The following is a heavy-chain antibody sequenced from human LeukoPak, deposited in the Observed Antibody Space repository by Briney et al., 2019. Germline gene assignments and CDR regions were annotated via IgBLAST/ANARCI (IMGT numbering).Heavy chain of an antibody. V-gene: IGHV4-34*01. CDR1: GGSFSGYY. D-gene: IGHD3-3*01. CDR3: ARGPNYDFWSGPQGDYYFDY. J-gene: IGHJ4*02. Sequence: SETLPLTCAVYGGSFSGYYWSWIRQPPGKGLEWIGEINHSGSTNYNPSLKSRVTISVDTSKNQFSLKLSSVTAADTAVYYCARGPNYDFWSGPQGDYYFDYWGQGTLVTVSS. CDR2: INHSGST.